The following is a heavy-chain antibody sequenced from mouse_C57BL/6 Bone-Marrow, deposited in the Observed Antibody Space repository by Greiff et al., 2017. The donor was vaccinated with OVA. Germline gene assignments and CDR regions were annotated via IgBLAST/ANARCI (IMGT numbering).Heavy chain of an antibody. J-gene: IGHJ2*01. V-gene: IGHV14-3*01. CDR3: APTYDFDY. CDR1: GFTITNTY. CDR2: IAPANGST. Sequence: EVMLVESVAELVRPGASVKLSCKASGFTITNTYMHWVKQRPEQGLEWIGRIAPANGSTKYAQKLQGKATITADTSSNTAYMQLSSLTSEDTAIYYCAPTYDFDYWGQGTTLTVSS. D-gene: IGHD6-5*01.